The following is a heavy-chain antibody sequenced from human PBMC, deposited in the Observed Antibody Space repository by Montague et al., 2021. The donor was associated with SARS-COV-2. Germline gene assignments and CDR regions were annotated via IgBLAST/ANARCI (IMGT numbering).Heavy chain of an antibody. CDR1: GGSISSGSHY. J-gene: IGHJ6*02. V-gene: IGHV4-61*02. Sequence: TLSLTCTVSGGSISSGSHYWSWIRQPAGKGLEWIGRIDTSGNTKYISSLKSQVTISVDTSKNQFSLKLSSVTAADTAVYYCARRIDYYGIDVWGQGTTVTVSS. CDR3: ARRIDYYGIDV. CDR2: IDTSGNT. D-gene: IGHD1-26*01.